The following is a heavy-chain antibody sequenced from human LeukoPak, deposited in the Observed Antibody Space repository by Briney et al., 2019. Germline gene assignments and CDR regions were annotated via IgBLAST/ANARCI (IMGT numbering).Heavy chain of an antibody. CDR2: ISAHNGNT. CDR3: ARAVDIAMVTPDY. CDR1: GYTFTSYG. J-gene: IGHJ4*02. D-gene: IGHD5-18*01. V-gene: IGHV1-18*01. Sequence: ASVKVSCKASGYTFTSYGISWVRQAPGQGLEWMGWISAHNGNTNYAQKLQGRVTMTTDTSTSTAYMGMRRLRSDDTAVYYCARAVDIAMVTPDYWGQGTLVTVSS.